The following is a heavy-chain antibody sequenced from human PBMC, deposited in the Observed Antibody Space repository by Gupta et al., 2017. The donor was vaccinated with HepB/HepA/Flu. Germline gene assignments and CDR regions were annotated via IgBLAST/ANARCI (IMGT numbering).Heavy chain of an antibody. J-gene: IGHJ5*02. D-gene: IGHD6-19*01. CDR1: GGSISSSHW. V-gene: IGHV4-4*02. CDR2: IYHSGST. CDR3: ARFVSSGWYEGGRGRWFDP. Sequence: QVQLQESGPGLVKPSGTLSLTYAVSGGSISSSHWWRWVRQPPGKGLAWIGEIYHSGSTNYNPSLKSRVTISVDKSKNQFSLKLSSVTAADTAVYYCARFVSSGWYEGGRGRWFDPWGQGTLVTVSS.